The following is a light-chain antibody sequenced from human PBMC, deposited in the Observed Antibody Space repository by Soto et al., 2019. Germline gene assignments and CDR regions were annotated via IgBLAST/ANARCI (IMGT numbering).Light chain of an antibody. J-gene: IGKJ2*01. CDR1: QSVDSTY. CDR2: ATS. CDR3: QQYGSSPLYT. V-gene: IGKV3-20*01. Sequence: EIVLTQSPGTLSLSPGERATLSCRASQSVDSTYLAWYQQKPGQAPRLLIYATSSRAAGVPDRFTGSGSGTDFTLTITRVEPEDFAVYYCQQYGSSPLYTFGQGTKLEI.